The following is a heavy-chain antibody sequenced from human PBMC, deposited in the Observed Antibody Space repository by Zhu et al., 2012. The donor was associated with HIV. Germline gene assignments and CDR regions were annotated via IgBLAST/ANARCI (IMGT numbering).Heavy chain of an antibody. D-gene: IGHD4-17*01. Sequence: EVQLVESGGGLVQPGGSLRLSCAASGFTFSSYWMHWVRQAPGKGLAWVSRINADGSGTDYADSVKGRFTISRDNAKNMLYVQMNSLRAEDSGVYYCARDLYYGALDWGQGTLVTASS. J-gene: IGHJ4*02. CDR3: ARDLYYGALD. V-gene: IGHV3-74*01. CDR1: GFTFSSYW. CDR2: INADGSGT.